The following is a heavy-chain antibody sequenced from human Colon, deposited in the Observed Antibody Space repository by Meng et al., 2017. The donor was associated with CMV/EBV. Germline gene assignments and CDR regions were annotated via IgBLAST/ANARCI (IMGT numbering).Heavy chain of an antibody. J-gene: IGHJ5*02. CDR2: IYPGDSDT. Sequence: GESLKISCQGSGYSFASYWIAWVRQMPGKGLEWMGIIYPGDSDTRYSPSFQGQVTISADKSISTAYLQGSSLKASDTAMYYCARQEWEDGSSWYFPNWFDPWGQGTLVTVSS. V-gene: IGHV5-51*01. CDR1: GYSFASYW. CDR3: ARQEWEDGSSWYFPNWFDP. D-gene: IGHD6-13*01.